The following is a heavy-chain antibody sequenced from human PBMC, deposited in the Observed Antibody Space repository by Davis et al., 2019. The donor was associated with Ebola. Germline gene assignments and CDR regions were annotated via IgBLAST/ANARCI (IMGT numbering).Heavy chain of an antibody. V-gene: IGHV4-59*08. CDR3: ARHGRAAGMSWFDP. D-gene: IGHD6-13*01. Sequence: MPSETLSLTCTVSGGSISSYYWSWIRQPPGKGLEWIGYIYYSGSTNYNPSLKSRVTMSVDMSKNQFSLNLISVTAADTAVYYCARHGRAAGMSWFDPWGQGALVTVSS. J-gene: IGHJ5*02. CDR2: IYYSGST. CDR1: GGSISSYY.